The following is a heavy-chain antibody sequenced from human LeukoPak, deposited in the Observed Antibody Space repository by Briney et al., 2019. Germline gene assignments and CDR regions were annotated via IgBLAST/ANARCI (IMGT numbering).Heavy chain of an antibody. CDR1: GFTFSSYW. V-gene: IGHV3-74*01. D-gene: IGHD1-14*01. Sequence: GGSLGLSCAASGFTFSSYWMHWVRQAPGKGLVWVSRVNTDGSSTTYADSVKGRFTISRDNAKNSLYLQMNGLRAEDTAVYYCTRDRSRAEDDWGQGTLVTVSS. J-gene: IGHJ4*02. CDR2: VNTDGSST. CDR3: TRDRSRAEDD.